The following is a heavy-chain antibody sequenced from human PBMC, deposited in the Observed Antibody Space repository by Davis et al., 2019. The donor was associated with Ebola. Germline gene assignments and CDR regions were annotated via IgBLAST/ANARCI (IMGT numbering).Heavy chain of an antibody. Sequence: AASVKVSCKVSGYTLTELSIHWVRHAPGQGLEWMGIIDPSGGSTNYAQSFQGRITLTRDTSTSAVYLELNSLRSDDTAFYYCARDRGNNWIDPWGQGTLVTVSS. J-gene: IGHJ5*02. V-gene: IGHV1-46*01. CDR1: GYTLTELS. CDR3: ARDRGNNWIDP. CDR2: IDPSGGST.